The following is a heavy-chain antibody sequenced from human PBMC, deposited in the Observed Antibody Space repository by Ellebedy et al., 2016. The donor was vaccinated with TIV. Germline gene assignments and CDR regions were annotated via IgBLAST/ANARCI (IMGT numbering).Heavy chain of an antibody. CDR1: GFTFSSYG. CDR3: ARERQLVTRTGKGPRAGMDV. V-gene: IGHV3-33*01. Sequence: GESLKISCAASGFTFSSYGMHWVRQAPGKGLEWVAVIWYDGSNKYYADSVKGRFTISRDNSKNTLYLHLNSPRAEDTATYHCARERQLVTRTGKGPRAGMDVWGQGTTVTVSS. J-gene: IGHJ6*02. CDR2: IWYDGSNK. D-gene: IGHD6-13*01.